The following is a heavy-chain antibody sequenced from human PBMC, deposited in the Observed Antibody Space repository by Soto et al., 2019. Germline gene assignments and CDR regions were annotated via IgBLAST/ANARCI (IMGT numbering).Heavy chain of an antibody. CDR2: ISSSSTYI. J-gene: IGHJ4*02. CDR3: ARSVATIPTLFDY. CDR1: GFTFSSYS. Sequence: GGSLSLSCAASGFTFSSYSMNWVRQAPGKGLEWVSSISSSSTYIYYADSVKGRFTISRDNAKNSLYLQMNSLRAEDTAVYYCARSVATIPTLFDYWGQGTLVTVSS. D-gene: IGHD5-12*01. V-gene: IGHV3-21*01.